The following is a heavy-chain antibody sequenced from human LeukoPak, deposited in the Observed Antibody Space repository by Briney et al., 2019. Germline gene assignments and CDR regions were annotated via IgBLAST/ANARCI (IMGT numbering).Heavy chain of an antibody. CDR3: ARGLASGSYYPPFDY. CDR2: INPNSGGT. CDR1: GYTFTGYY. J-gene: IGHJ4*02. Sequence: ASVKVSCKASGYTFTGYYIYWVRQAPGQGLEWMGWINPNSGGTKYAQKFQGRGTMTRDTSITTAYMELSRLRSDDTAVYYCARGLASGSYYPPFDYWGQGTLVTVSS. V-gene: IGHV1-2*02. D-gene: IGHD1-26*01.